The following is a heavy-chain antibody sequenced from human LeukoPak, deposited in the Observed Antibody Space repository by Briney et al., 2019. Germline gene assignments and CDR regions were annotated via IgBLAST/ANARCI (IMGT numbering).Heavy chain of an antibody. Sequence: KPGGSLRLSCAASGFTFSSYSMNWVRQAPGKGLEWVSSISSSSSYIYYADSVKGRFTISRDNAKNSLYLQMNSLRAEDTAVYYCARRYCSGGSCHPPDYWGQGTLVTVS. CDR1: GFTFSSYS. CDR3: ARRYCSGGSCHPPDY. J-gene: IGHJ4*02. V-gene: IGHV3-21*01. D-gene: IGHD2-15*01. CDR2: ISSSSSYI.